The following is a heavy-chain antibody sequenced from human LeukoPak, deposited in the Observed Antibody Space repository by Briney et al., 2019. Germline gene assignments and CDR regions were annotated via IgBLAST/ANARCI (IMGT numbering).Heavy chain of an antibody. CDR1: GFTFSDYY. CDR2: TGSNGVST. D-gene: IGHD6-13*01. CDR3: ARAQNRIAAAGTFGY. J-gene: IGHJ4*02. V-gene: IGHV3-11*04. Sequence: TGGSLRLSCAGSGFTFSDYYMTWIRQAPGQGLEWISYTGSNGVSTYCADSVRGRFTISRDDARNSLSLYMNSLRAEDTAVYYCARAQNRIAAAGTFGYWGQGTLVTVSS.